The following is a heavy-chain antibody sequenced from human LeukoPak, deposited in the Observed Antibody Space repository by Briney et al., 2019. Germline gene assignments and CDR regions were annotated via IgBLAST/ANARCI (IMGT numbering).Heavy chain of an antibody. CDR1: GDSVSSKSAG. Sequence: SQTLSLTCAISGDSVSSKSAGWSWIRQSPSRGLEWLGRIYYRSKWYIDYAVSVTSRISINPETSKNQFALQLNAVSPEDTAVYYCARGGLVRGTIKSLIAFDIWGQGTTVTVSS. CDR2: IYYRSKWYI. V-gene: IGHV6-1*01. CDR3: ARGGLVRGTIKSLIAFDI. D-gene: IGHD3-10*01. J-gene: IGHJ3*02.